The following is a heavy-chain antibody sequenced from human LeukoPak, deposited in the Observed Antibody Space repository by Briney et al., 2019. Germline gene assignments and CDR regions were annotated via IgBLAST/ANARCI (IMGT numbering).Heavy chain of an antibody. V-gene: IGHV4-30-4*01. J-gene: IGHJ4*02. CDR1: GGSISSGDYY. CDR3: ARGDGYDSSGSYDY. Sequence: SETLFLTCTVSGGSISSGDYYWSWIRQPPGKGLEWIGYIYYSGSTYYNPSLKSRVTISVDTSKNQFSLKLSSVTAADTAVHYCARGDGYDSSGSYDYWGQGTLVTVSS. CDR2: IYYSGST. D-gene: IGHD3-22*01.